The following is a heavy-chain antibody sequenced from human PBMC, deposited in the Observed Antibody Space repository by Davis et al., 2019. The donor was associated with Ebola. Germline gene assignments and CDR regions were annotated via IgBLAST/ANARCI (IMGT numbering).Heavy chain of an antibody. CDR2: ISAYNGNT. CDR1: GYTFTSYG. V-gene: IGHV1-18*01. J-gene: IGHJ6*02. CDR3: AAPLRTVEATPNYYSYYYGMDV. D-gene: IGHD1-26*01. Sequence: AASVKVSCKASGYTFTSYGISWVRQAPGQGLEWMGWISAYNGNTNYAQKLQGRVTITRDTSASTAYMELSSLRSEDTAVYYCAAPLRTVEATPNYYSYYYGMDVWGQGTTVTVSS.